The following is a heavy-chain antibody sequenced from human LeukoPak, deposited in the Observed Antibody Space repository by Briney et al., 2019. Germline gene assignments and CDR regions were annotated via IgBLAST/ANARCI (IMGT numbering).Heavy chain of an antibody. V-gene: IGHV1-8*03. CDR1: GYTFTSYD. J-gene: IGHJ4*02. CDR2: MNPNSGNT. Sequence: ASVKVSCKASGYTFTSYDINWVRQATGQGLEWMGWMNPNSGNTGYAQKFQGRVTITRDTSASTAYMELSSLRSEDTAVYYCARVNSYYGSGSYYNYWGQGTLVTVSS. D-gene: IGHD3-10*01. CDR3: ARVNSYYGSGSYYNY.